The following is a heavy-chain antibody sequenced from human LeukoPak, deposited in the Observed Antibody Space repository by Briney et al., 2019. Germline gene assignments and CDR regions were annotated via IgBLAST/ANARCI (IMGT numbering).Heavy chain of an antibody. CDR1: GFTFSDYG. CDR2: ISGSGGST. J-gene: IGHJ4*02. Sequence: GSLRLSCAASGFTFSDYGVHWVRQAPGKGLEWVSAISGSGGSTYYADSVKGRFTISRDNSKNTLYLQMNSLRAEDTAVYFCAKSRSGSANWALQIFDNWGQGTLVTVSS. CDR3: AKSRSGSANWALQIFDN. V-gene: IGHV3-23*01. D-gene: IGHD1-1*01.